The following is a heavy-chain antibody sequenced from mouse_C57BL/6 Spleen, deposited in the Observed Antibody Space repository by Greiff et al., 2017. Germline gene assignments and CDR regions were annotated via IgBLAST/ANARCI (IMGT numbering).Heavy chain of an antibody. CDR3: VRQGDYYGNYGYFDY. CDR1: GFSFNTYA. V-gene: IGHV10-1*01. Sequence: EVQGVESGGGLVQPKGSLKLSCAASGFSFNTYAMNWVRQAPGKGLEWVARIRSKSNNFATYYADSVKDRFTISRDDSESMLYLQMNNFKTEDTAMYYCVRQGDYYGNYGYFDYWGQGTTLTVSS. D-gene: IGHD2-1*01. CDR2: IRSKSNNFAT. J-gene: IGHJ2*01.